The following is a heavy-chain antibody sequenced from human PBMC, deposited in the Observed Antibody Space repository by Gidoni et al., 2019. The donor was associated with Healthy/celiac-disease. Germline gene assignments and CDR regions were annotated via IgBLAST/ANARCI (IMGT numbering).Heavy chain of an antibody. V-gene: IGHV3-23*01. Sequence: EVQLLESGGGLVQPGGSLRLSCAASGFTFSSYAMSWVRQAPGKGLEWVSAISGSTISRDNSKNTLYLQMNSLRAEDTAVYYCANMVRGPHMPDAFDIWGQGTMVTVSS. J-gene: IGHJ3*02. CDR1: GFTFSSYA. CDR3: ANMVRGPHMPDAFDI. CDR2: ISG. D-gene: IGHD3-10*01.